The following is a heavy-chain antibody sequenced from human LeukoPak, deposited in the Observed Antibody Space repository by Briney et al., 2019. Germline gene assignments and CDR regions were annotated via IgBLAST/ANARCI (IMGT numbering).Heavy chain of an antibody. D-gene: IGHD2-2*01. Sequence: VASVKVSCKASGGTFSSYAISWVRQAPGQGLEWMGGIIPIFGTANYAQKFQGRVTITADESTSTAYVELSSLRSEDTAVYYCASRCSSTFPTAGYYYYYGMDVWGQGTTVTVSS. CDR1: GGTFSSYA. J-gene: IGHJ6*02. CDR3: ASRCSSTFPTAGYYYYYGMDV. V-gene: IGHV1-69*13. CDR2: IIPIFGTA.